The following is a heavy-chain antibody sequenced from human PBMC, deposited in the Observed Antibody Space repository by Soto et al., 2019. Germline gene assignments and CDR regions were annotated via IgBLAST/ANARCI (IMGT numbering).Heavy chain of an antibody. CDR2: IKYSGTT. D-gene: IGHD3-9*01. V-gene: IGHV4-31*03. J-gene: IGHJ5*02. CDR1: GASVGSGCYY. CDR3: ERDVRDTGYSDWFDP. Sequence: QVQLQESGPGLVKASQTLSLTCTVSGASVGSGCYYWSWIRQVPGKGLEWIGYIKYSGTTHYSPSLKRRVNISFDKSNNKVFLNLSFLTVAYKDVYFCERDVRDTGYSDWFDPWGQGILVTVST.